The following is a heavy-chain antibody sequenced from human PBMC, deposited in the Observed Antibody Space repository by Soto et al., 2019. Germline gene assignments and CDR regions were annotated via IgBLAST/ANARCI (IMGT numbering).Heavy chain of an antibody. CDR1: GGSISSSNW. CDR3: AQGRGRGYPFDY. Sequence: QVQLQESGPGLVKPSGTLSLTCAVSGGSISSSNWWSWVRQPPGKGLEWIGEIYHSGSTNYNPSLQSRXXSXVXXSKNQFSLKLSSVTAADTAVYYWAQGRGRGYPFDYWGQGTLVTVSS. J-gene: IGHJ4*02. D-gene: IGHD3-22*01. V-gene: IGHV4-4*02. CDR2: IYHSGST.